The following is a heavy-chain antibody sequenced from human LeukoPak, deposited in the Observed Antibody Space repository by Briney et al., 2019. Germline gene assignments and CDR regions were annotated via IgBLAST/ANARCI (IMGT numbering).Heavy chain of an antibody. CDR2: IYTSGST. CDR3: ARVYYDSSGYLINSTDNWFDP. D-gene: IGHD3-22*01. V-gene: IGHV4-4*07. CDR1: GGSISSYY. J-gene: IGHJ5*02. Sequence: SETLSLTCTVSGGSISSYYWSWIRQPAGKGLEWIGRIYTSGSTNYNPSLKSRVTMSVDTSKNQFSLKLSSVTAADTAVYYCARVYYDSSGYLINSTDNWFDPWGQGTLVTVSS.